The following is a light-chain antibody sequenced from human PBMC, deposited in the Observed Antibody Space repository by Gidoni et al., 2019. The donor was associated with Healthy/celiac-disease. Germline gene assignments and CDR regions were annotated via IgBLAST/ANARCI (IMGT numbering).Light chain of an antibody. CDR3: QQSYSTPVGT. Sequence: DIQMTQSPSSLSASVGDRVTITCRASQSISSYLNWYQQKPGKAPKLLIYAASSLQSGVPSRFSGSGSGTDFTLTISSLQPEDVATYYCQQSYSTPVGTFGQGTKVEIK. CDR1: QSISSY. CDR2: AAS. V-gene: IGKV1-39*01. J-gene: IGKJ1*01.